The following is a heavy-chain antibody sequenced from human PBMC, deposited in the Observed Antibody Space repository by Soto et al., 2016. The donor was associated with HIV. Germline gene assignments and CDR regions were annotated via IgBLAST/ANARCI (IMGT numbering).Heavy chain of an antibody. CDR2: ISYDESNK. Sequence: VQLVESGGGVVQPGRSLRLTCAASGFTFSDNTMHWVRQAPGKGLEWMAVISYDESNKYYADSVKGRFTISRDNSKNTLYLQMNSLRVDDTAVYYCASSLVYQRALGYGGFFWSLTWG. CDR1: GFTFSDNT. J-gene: IGHJ6*01. V-gene: IGHV3-30*04. D-gene: IGHD6-25*01. CDR3: ASSLVYQRALGYGGFFWSLT.